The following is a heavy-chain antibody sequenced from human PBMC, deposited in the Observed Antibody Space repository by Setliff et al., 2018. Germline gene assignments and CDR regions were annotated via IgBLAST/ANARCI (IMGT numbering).Heavy chain of an antibody. CDR3: AKDTGYYFDY. D-gene: IGHD4-4*01. V-gene: IGHV3-23*01. Sequence: PGGSLRLSCAASGFTFSNYAMSWVRQAPGKGLEWVSAISGSGAISYADSLKGRFTVSRDNSKNTLYLQMNSLRGEDTAVYYCAKDTGYYFDYWGQGTLVTVSS. CDR1: GFTFSNYA. J-gene: IGHJ4*02. CDR2: ISGSGAI.